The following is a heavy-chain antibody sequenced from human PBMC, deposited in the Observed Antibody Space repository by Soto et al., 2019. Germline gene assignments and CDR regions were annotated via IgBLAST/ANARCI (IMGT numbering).Heavy chain of an antibody. Sequence: EVQLVESGGGLVQPGGSLRLSCAASGFTFSSYWMSWVRQAPGKGLEWVANIKQDGSEKYYVDSVKGRFTISRDNAKNSLCLQMTSLRAEDPAVYYCARTGPGHHAFAIWGQGTMVTVSS. V-gene: IGHV3-7*01. CDR1: GFTFSSYW. J-gene: IGHJ3*02. D-gene: IGHD7-27*01. CDR3: ARTGPGHHAFAI. CDR2: IKQDGSEK.